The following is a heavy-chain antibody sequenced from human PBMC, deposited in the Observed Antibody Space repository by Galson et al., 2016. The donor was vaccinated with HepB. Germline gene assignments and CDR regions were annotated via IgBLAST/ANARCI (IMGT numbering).Heavy chain of an antibody. CDR2: IDPSDSYT. CDR3: ASYCSGSSCYEKYYGMDV. CDR1: GYTFTSYW. V-gene: IGHV5-10-1*01. D-gene: IGHD2-15*01. Sequence: QSGAEVKKPGESLRISCKGSGYTFTSYWISWVRQMPGKGLEWMGRIDPSDSYTDYSPSFQGHVTISADKSISTAYLQWSSLRASDTAMYYCASYCSGSSCYEKYYGMDVWGQGTTVTVSS. J-gene: IGHJ6*02.